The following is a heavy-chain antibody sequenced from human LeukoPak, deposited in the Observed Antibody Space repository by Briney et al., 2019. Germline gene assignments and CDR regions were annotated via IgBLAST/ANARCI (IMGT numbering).Heavy chain of an antibody. Sequence: GASVKVSRKASGYTFTGYYMHWVRQAPEQGLEWMGWINPNSGGTNYAQKFQGRVTMTRDTSISTAYMELSRLRSDDTAVYYCARVRDSSGYFTRDAFDIWGQGTMVTVSS. D-gene: IGHD3-22*01. CDR1: GYTFTGYY. J-gene: IGHJ3*02. CDR3: ARVRDSSGYFTRDAFDI. CDR2: INPNSGGT. V-gene: IGHV1-2*02.